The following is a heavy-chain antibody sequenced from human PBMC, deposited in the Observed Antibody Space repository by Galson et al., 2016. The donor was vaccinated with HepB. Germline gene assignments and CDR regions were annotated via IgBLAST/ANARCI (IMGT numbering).Heavy chain of an antibody. CDR2: IDWDDDK. CDR3: AREGVALDH. V-gene: IGHV2-70*04. CDR1: GFSLDTPSMR. Sequence: PALVKPTQGLTLTCSFSGFSLDTPSMRVSWIRQPPGKALEWIARIDWDDDKFYRTSLRTRLTISKDTSKNQVALTMTNVDPVDTATYYCAREGVALDHWGQGILVTVSS. D-gene: IGHD3-3*01. J-gene: IGHJ4*02.